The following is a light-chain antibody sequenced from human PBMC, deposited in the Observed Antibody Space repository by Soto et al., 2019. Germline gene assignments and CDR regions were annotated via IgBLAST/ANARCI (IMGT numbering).Light chain of an antibody. J-gene: IGLJ1*01. CDR3: QSWDTDADLV. V-gene: IGLV3-1*01. CDR1: DLGRQR. Sequence: SYELTQPPSVSVSPGQTATISCSGDDLGRQRAFWYQQRSGQSPVLVIYEDAKRPSGIPERFSGSNSGNTATLTISGTRTVDEADYYCQSWDTDADLVFGNGTKVTV. CDR2: EDA.